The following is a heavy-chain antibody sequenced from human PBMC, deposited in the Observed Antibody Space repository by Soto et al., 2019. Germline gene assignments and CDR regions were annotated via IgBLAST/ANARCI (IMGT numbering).Heavy chain of an antibody. V-gene: IGHV4-38-2*02. CDR1: GYSITSGYY. CDR3: ARDYSSMWGFCDC. Sequence: SETLSLTCAVSGYSITSGYYWGWIRQPPGKGLEWIGSIYHSGSTYYNPSLKSRVTISVDTSKNQFSLKLSSVTAADTAVYYCARDYSSMWGFCDCWGQGTLVTVSS. J-gene: IGHJ4*02. CDR2: IYHSGST. D-gene: IGHD6-13*01.